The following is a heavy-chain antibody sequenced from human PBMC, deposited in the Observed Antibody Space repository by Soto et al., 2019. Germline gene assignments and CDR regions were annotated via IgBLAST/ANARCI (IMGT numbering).Heavy chain of an antibody. CDR3: ARDLAAAGTESDYYYGMDV. J-gene: IGHJ6*02. Sequence: EASVKVSCKASGYTFTGYYMHWVRQAPGQGLEWMGWINPNSGGTNYAQKFQGWVTMTRDTSISTAYMELSRLRSDDTAVYYCARDLAAAGTESDYYYGMDVWGQGTTVTVSS. CDR2: INPNSGGT. V-gene: IGHV1-2*04. D-gene: IGHD6-13*01. CDR1: GYTFTGYY.